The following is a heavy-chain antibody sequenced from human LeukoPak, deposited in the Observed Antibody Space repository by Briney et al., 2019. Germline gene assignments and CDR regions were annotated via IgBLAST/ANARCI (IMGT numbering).Heavy chain of an antibody. CDR2: FDPEDGET. CDR3: ATDLPRPTRTPGGGY. D-gene: IGHD3-16*01. CDR1: GYTLTELS. Sequence: ASVKVSCKVCGYTLTELSMHWVRQGPGKGLEWMGGFDPEDGETIYAQKFQGRVTMTEDTSTDTAYMELSSLRSEDTAVYYCATDLPRPTRTPGGGYWGQGTLVTVSS. V-gene: IGHV1-24*01. J-gene: IGHJ4*02.